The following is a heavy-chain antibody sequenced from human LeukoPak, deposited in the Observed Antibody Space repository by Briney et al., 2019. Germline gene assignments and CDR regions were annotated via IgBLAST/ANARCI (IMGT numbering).Heavy chain of an antibody. J-gene: IGHJ4*02. CDR2: ISGSGGST. CDR3: AHYGVLHYDYVWGSYRPTDLDY. Sequence: PGGSLRLSCAASGFTFSSYAMSWVRQAPGKGLEWVSAISGSGGSTYYADSVKGRFTISRDNSKNTLYLQMNSLRAEDTAVYYCAHYGVLHYDYVWGSYRPTDLDYWGQGTLVTVSS. V-gene: IGHV3-23*01. CDR1: GFTFSSYA. D-gene: IGHD3-16*02.